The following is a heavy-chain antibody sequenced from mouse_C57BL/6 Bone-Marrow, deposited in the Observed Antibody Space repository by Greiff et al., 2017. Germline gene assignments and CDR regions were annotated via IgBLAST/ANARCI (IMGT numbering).Heavy chain of an antibody. D-gene: IGHD2-3*01. CDR1: GYSFTGYY. J-gene: IGHJ4*01. Sequence: EVQGVESGPELVKPGASVKISCKASGYSFTGYYMHWVKQSHGNILDWIGYIYPYNGVSSYNQKFKGKATLTVDKSSSTAYMELRSLTSEDSAVYYCARWLLRGDYAMDYWGQGTSVTVSS. V-gene: IGHV1-31*01. CDR2: IYPYNGVS. CDR3: ARWLLRGDYAMDY.